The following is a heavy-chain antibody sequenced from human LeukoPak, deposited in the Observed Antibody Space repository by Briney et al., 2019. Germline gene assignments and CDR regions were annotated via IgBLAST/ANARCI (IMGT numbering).Heavy chain of an antibody. D-gene: IGHD3-22*01. CDR2: INHSGST. J-gene: IGHJ6*03. CDR3: ARASGLDSSGYWGPSPMDYYYYYYMDV. Sequence: PSETLSLTCAVYGGSFSGYYWSWIRQPPGKGLEWIGEINHSGSTNYNPSLKSRVTISVDTSKNQFSLKLSSVTAADTAVYYCARASGLDSSGYWGPSPMDYYYYYYMDVWGKGTTVTVSS. CDR1: GGSFSGYY. V-gene: IGHV4-34*01.